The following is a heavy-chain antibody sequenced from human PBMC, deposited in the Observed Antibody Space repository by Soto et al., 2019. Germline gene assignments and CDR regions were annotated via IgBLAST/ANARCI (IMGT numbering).Heavy chain of an antibody. V-gene: IGHV3-23*01. CDR3: AKDVAIDGMDV. CDR2: ISGSADST. J-gene: IGHJ6*02. D-gene: IGHD2-2*02. Sequence: GGSLRLSCAASGFTFSSYAMRWVRQAPGKGLEWVASISGSADSTYYADSVKGRFTISRDNSKNTLYLQMNSLRAEDTAVYYCAKDVAIDGMDVWGQGTTVTVSS. CDR1: GFTFSSYA.